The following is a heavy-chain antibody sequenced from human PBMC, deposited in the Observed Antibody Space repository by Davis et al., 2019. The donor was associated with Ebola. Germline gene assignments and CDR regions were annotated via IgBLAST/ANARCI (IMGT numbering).Heavy chain of an antibody. CDR1: GYTFTSYG. V-gene: IGHV1-69*13. J-gene: IGHJ4*02. Sequence: SVKVSCKASGYTFTSYGISWVRQTPGQGLEWMGGIIPIFGTANYAQKFQGRVTITADESTSTAYMELSSLRSEDTAVYYCARDFRAGSLGELSLFDYWGQGTLVTVSS. D-gene: IGHD3-16*02. CDR3: ARDFRAGSLGELSLFDY. CDR2: IIPIFGTA.